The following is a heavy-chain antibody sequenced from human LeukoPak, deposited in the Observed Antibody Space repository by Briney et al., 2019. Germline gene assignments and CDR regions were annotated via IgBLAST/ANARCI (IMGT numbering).Heavy chain of an antibody. CDR1: GGTFSSYA. V-gene: IGHV1-69*05. CDR2: IIPIFGTA. D-gene: IGHD4-11*01. CDR3: ARVVGDSNPRLRYNWFDP. J-gene: IGHJ5*02. Sequence: ASVKVFCKASGGTFSSYAISWVRQAPGQGLEWMGGIIPIFGTANYAQKFQGRVTITTDEFTSTAYMELSSLRSEDTAVYYCARVVGDSNPRLRYNWFDPWGQGTLVTVSS.